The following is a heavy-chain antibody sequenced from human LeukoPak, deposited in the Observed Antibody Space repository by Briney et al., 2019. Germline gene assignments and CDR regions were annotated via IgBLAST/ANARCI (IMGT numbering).Heavy chain of an antibody. CDR3: AKDSVIIPAGWFDP. D-gene: IGHD2-2*01. Sequence: GGSLRLSCVGSEFTFSSSSMNWVRQAPGKGLEWVASISDSSIYIYYADSAKGRFTISRDNAKNSLYLQMNSLKAEDTAVYYCAKDSVIIPAGWFDPWGQGTLVTVSS. CDR2: ISDSSIYI. J-gene: IGHJ5*02. V-gene: IGHV3-21*04. CDR1: EFTFSSSS.